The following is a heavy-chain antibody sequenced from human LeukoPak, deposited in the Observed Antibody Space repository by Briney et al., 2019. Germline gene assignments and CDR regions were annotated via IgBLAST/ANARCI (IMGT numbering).Heavy chain of an antibody. CDR3: ATGDHSFDN. Sequence: SETLSLACSVSGASLTIYYWNWIRQPAGKGLEWIGRYASGTTAHNPSLKSQFTMSIDTSKNQISLKLTSVTAADTAVYYCATGDHSFDNWGQGILVTVTP. CDR2: YASGTT. CDR1: GASLTIYY. J-gene: IGHJ4*02. V-gene: IGHV4-4*07. D-gene: IGHD7-27*01.